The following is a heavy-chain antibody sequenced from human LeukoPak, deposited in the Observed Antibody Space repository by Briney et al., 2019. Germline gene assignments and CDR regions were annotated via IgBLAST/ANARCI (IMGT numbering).Heavy chain of an antibody. Sequence: PGGSLRLSCAASGFTFSSYWMSWVRQAPGKGLEWVANIKQDGSEKYYVDSVMGRFTISRDNAKNSLYLQMNSLRAEDTAVYYCARSGYYYDSSGYFLDYWGQGTLVTVSS. V-gene: IGHV3-7*01. D-gene: IGHD3-22*01. CDR1: GFTFSSYW. J-gene: IGHJ4*02. CDR3: ARSGYYYDSSGYFLDY. CDR2: IKQDGSEK.